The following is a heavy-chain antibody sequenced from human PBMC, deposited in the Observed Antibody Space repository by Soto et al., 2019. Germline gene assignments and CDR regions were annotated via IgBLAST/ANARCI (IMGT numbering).Heavy chain of an antibody. CDR3: ARGSLSRFLEWSTGTYYYYYMDV. J-gene: IGHJ6*03. Sequence: GGSLRLSCAASGFTFSSYDMHWVRQATGKGLEWVSAIGTAGDTYYPGSVKGRFTISRENAKNSLYLQMNSLRAGDTAVYYCARGSLSRFLEWSTGTYYYYYMDVWGKGTTVTVSS. V-gene: IGHV3-13*01. CDR1: GFTFSSYD. D-gene: IGHD3-3*01. CDR2: IGTAGDT.